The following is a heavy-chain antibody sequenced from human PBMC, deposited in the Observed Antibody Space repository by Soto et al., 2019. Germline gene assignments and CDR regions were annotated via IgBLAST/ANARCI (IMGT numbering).Heavy chain of an antibody. CDR1: GGSISSYY. CDR3: ARGAARAGILYYYGMDV. D-gene: IGHD2-15*01. Sequence: KASETLSLTCTVSGGSISSYYWSWIRQPPGKGLEWIGYIYYSGSTNYNPSLKSRVTISVDTSKNQFSLKLSSVTAADTAVYYCARGAARAGILYYYGMDVWGQGTTVTVSS. CDR2: IYYSGST. J-gene: IGHJ6*02. V-gene: IGHV4-59*01.